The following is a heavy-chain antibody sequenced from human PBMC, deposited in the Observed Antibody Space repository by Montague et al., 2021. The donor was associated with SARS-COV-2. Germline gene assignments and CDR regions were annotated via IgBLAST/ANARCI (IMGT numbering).Heavy chain of an antibody. J-gene: IGHJ4*02. CDR3: ARVFPRWLQFDPYFDY. D-gene: IGHD5-24*01. CDR1: GFTFSSYA. Sequence: LRLSCAASGFTFSSYAMHWIRQPPGKGLEWIGYIYYSGSTNYNPSLKSRVTISVDTSKNQFSLKLSSVTAADTAVYYCARVFPRWLQFDPYFDYWGQGTLVTVSS. V-gene: IGHV4-59*01. CDR2: IYYSGST.